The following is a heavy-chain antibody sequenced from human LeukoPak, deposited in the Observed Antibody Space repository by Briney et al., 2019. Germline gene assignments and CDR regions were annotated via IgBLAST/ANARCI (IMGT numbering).Heavy chain of an antibody. V-gene: IGHV1-2*02. J-gene: IGHJ1*01. CDR2: INPNSGGT. Sequence: GASVKVSCKASGYTITGYYMHWVRQAPGQGLEWMGWINPNSGGTNYAQKFQGRVTMTRDTSISTAYMELSRLRSDDTAVYYCASGLRFLEWLLPKEYFQHWGQGTLVTVSS. CDR1: GYTITGYY. D-gene: IGHD3-3*01. CDR3: ASGLRFLEWLLPKEYFQH.